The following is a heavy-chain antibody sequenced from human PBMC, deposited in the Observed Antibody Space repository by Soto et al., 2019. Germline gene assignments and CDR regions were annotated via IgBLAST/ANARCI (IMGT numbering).Heavy chain of an antibody. CDR3: ARLQSAVPHY. CDR1: GDSISGSPYF. CDR2: IFYDGYT. Sequence: QLQLQESGPGLVMPSETLSLTCTVSGDSISGSPYFWGWIRQPTGKRLEWIGSIFYDGYTIYTPSLRSRVTISVDTSKNQFSLKLTSVAVADTATYFCARLQSAVPHYWGQGTLVTVSS. J-gene: IGHJ4*02. D-gene: IGHD6-13*01. V-gene: IGHV4-39*01.